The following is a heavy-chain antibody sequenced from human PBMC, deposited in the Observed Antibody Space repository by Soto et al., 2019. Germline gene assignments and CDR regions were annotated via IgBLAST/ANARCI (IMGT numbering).Heavy chain of an antibody. V-gene: IGHV1-69*06. D-gene: IGHD6-6*01. CDR2: IIPIFGTA. J-gene: IGHJ6*02. CDR1: GGTFSSYA. CDR3: ARGWYISSSLTYYYSGMLV. Sequence: ASVKVSCKASGGTFSSYAISWVRQAPGQGLEWMGGIIPIFGTANYAQKFQGRVTITADKSTSTAYMELSSLRSEDTAVYYCARGWYISSSLTYYYSGMLVSGQGTTGTGS.